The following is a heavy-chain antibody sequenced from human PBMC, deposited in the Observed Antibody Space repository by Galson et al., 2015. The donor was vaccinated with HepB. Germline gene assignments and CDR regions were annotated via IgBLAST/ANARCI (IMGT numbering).Heavy chain of an antibody. Sequence: VQMQESGPGLVEPSGTLSLACTVSGDSMNNQQWAWIRQHPGKRLEWIGSLFCGGTTSYNPSLRSRVILSGETSKKQFSRKVKSLSAAATAVYRCASDSRMGSFDIWGLGTLLSVSS. CDR3: ASDSRMGSFDI. CDR2: LFCGGTT. CDR1: GDSMNNQQ. V-gene: IGHV4-59*11. J-gene: IGHJ3*02.